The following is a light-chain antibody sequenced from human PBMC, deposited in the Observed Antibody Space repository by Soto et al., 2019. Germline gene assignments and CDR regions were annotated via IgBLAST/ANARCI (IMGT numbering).Light chain of an antibody. CDR3: QYYSTVWA. Sequence: DIQMTQSPSTLSASIGDRVTITCRASQSISTRLAWYQQKQGKAPKVLIYDVSTLESGAPSRFSGSGSGTEFTLTTSSLQPDDFATYYCQYYSTVWAFGQGTKVEIK. J-gene: IGKJ1*01. CDR2: DVS. V-gene: IGKV1-5*01. CDR1: QSISTR.